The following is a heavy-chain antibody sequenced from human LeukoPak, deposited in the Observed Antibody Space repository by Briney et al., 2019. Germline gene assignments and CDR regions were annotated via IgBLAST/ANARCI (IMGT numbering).Heavy chain of an antibody. D-gene: IGHD2-15*01. CDR3: ARTDSGGSSWYFDY. J-gene: IGHJ4*02. Sequence: GASVKVSCKASGYTFISYAISWVRQAPGQGLEWMGEIIPIFGTANYAQKVQGRGRITTDESTSTAYMELSSLRSEDTAVYYCARTDSGGSSWYFDYWGQGTLVTVSS. V-gene: IGHV1-69*05. CDR1: GYTFISYA. CDR2: IIPIFGTA.